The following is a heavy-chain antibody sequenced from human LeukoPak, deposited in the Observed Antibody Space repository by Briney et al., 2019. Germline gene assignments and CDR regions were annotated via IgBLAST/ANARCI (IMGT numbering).Heavy chain of an antibody. Sequence: SETLSLTCTVSGGSIRSYYWGWIRKPPGKGLEWIGYIYTSGSTNYNPSLKSRVTISVDTSKNQFSLKLSSVTAADTAVYYCARRRRDGYSGWFDPWGQGTLVTVSS. D-gene: IGHD5-24*01. J-gene: IGHJ5*02. V-gene: IGHV4-4*09. CDR2: IYTSGST. CDR3: ARRRRDGYSGWFDP. CDR1: GGSIRSYY.